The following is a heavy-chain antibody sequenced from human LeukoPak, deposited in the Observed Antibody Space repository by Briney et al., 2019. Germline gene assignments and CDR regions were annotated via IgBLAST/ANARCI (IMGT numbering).Heavy chain of an antibody. Sequence: GGSLRLSCAASGFTVSSNYMSWVRQAPGKGLEWVSVIYSGGSTYYSDSVKGRFTISRDNSKNTLYLQMNSLRAEDTAVYYCAPLGDYYDSSGYYYVGSWGQGTLVTVSS. J-gene: IGHJ4*02. V-gene: IGHV3-66*01. CDR3: APLGDYYDSSGYYYVGS. CDR2: IYSGGST. D-gene: IGHD3-22*01. CDR1: GFTVSSNY.